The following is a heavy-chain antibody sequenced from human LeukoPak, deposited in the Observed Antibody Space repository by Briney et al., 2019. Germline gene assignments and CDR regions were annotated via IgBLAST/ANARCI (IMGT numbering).Heavy chain of an antibody. V-gene: IGHV3-9*03. CDR2: ISWNSGSI. D-gene: IGHD6-13*01. CDR3: AKEGSPGYRLTPYYFDY. CDR1: GFTFDDYA. J-gene: IGHJ4*02. Sequence: PGRSLRLSCAASGFTFDDYAMHWVRQAPGKGLEWVSGISWNSGSIGYADSVKGRFTISRDNAKNSLYLQMNSLRAEDMALYYCAKEGSPGYRLTPYYFDYWGQGTLVTVSS.